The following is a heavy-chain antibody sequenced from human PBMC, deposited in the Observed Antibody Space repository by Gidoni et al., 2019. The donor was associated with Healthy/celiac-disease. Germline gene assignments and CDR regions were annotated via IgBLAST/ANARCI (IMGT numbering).Heavy chain of an antibody. D-gene: IGHD5-12*01. V-gene: IGHV3-30*18. CDR2: ISYDGSNK. Sequence: QVQLVESGGGVVQPGRSLRLSCAASGFTFSSYGMHWVRQAPGKGLEWVAVISYDGSNKYYADSVKGRFTISRDNSKNTLYLQMNSLRAEDTAVYYCANGRRDEMATIPEDYFDYWGQGTLVTVSS. J-gene: IGHJ4*02. CDR3: ANGRRDEMATIPEDYFDY. CDR1: GFTFSSYG.